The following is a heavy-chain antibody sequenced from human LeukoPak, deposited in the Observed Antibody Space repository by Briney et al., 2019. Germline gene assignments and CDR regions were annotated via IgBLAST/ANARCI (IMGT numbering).Heavy chain of an antibody. J-gene: IGHJ4*02. Sequence: PSETLSLTCTVSGGSISSYYWSWIRQPPGKGLEWIGYIYYSGGTNYNPSLKSRVTISVDTSKNQFSLNLSSVTAADTAVYFCARAPHFFDTSGSRYYFDYWGQGALVTVSS. CDR3: ARAPHFFDTSGSRYYFDY. V-gene: IGHV4-59*12. CDR1: GGSISSYY. CDR2: IYYSGGT. D-gene: IGHD3-22*01.